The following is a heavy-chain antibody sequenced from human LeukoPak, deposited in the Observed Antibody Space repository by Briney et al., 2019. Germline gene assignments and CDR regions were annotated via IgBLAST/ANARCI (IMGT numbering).Heavy chain of an antibody. CDR1: GYTFTSYY. J-gene: IGHJ4*02. Sequence: ASVRVSCKASGYTFTSYYMHWVRQAPGQGLEWMGIINPSGGSTSYAQKFQGRVTMTRDTSTSTVYMELSSLRSEDTAVYYCARAQAQAYGSGSYYIPVISGSDYWGQGTLVTVSS. D-gene: IGHD3-10*01. V-gene: IGHV1-46*01. CDR3: ARAQAQAYGSGSYYIPVISGSDY. CDR2: INPSGGST.